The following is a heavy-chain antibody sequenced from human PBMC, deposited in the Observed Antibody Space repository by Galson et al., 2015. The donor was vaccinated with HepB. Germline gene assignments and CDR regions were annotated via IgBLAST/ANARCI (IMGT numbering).Heavy chain of an antibody. V-gene: IGHV1-8*01. CDR2: MNPYSGNT. Sequence: SVKVSCKASGYTFINYDINWVRQATGQGLEWMGWMNPYSGNTGYAQKFQGRVTMTWNTSIGTAYMELSGLRTEDTAVYYCARDIVPARYHYYMDVWGRGTTVTVSS. J-gene: IGHJ6*03. D-gene: IGHD2-15*01. CDR1: GYTFINYD. CDR3: ARDIVPARYHYYMDV.